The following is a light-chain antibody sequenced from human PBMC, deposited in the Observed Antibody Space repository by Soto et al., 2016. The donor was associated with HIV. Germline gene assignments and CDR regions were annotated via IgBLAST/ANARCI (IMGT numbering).Light chain of an antibody. V-gene: IGLV3-21*03. CDR2: DDS. CDR3: QVWDASTDLVV. CDR1: NVGSKS. Sequence: SYELTQPPSLSVAPRKTARITCGGNNVGSKSVQWYQQKPGQAPTLVLYDDSDRPSGIPERFSGSNSGDTATLSISRVEAGDEADYYCQVWDASTDLVVFGGGTKLTVL. J-gene: IGLJ2*01.